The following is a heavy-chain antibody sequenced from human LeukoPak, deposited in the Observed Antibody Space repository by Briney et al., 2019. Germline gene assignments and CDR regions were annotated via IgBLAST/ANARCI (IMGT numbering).Heavy chain of an antibody. D-gene: IGHD3-3*01. Sequence: SEPLSLTCTVPGGSISSSSYYWGWVRQPPGKGLEWIGNIYKSGSTYYNPSLKSRVTISVDTSKNQFSLKLNSVTAADTAVYYCARRGSITSYMDVWGKGTTVTISS. CDR1: GGSISSSSYY. J-gene: IGHJ6*03. CDR3: ARRGSITSYMDV. CDR2: IYKSGST. V-gene: IGHV4-39*01.